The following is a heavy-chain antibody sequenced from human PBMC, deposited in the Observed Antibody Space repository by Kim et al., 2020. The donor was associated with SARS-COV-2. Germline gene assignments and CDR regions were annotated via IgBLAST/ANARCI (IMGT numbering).Heavy chain of an antibody. V-gene: IGHV4-4*07. Sequence: NTNYNPSLKSRLTISADTPKNQFSLNLSSVTAADTAVYYCARGWGYTGFDDWGQGTLVTVSS. CDR3: ARGWGYTGFDD. CDR2: NT. J-gene: IGHJ4*02. D-gene: IGHD5-12*01.